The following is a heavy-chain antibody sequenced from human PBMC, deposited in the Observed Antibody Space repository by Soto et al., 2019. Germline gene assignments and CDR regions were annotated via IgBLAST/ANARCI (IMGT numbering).Heavy chain of an antibody. Sequence: QVQLVQSGAEVKKPGASVKVSCKASGYTFTSYDINWVRQATGQGLEWMGWMNPNSGNTGYAQKFKGRVTMTRNTSISTAYMELSSLRSEDTAVYYCARAPWGSGSFGMDVWGQGTTVTVSS. CDR2: MNPNSGNT. CDR3: ARAPWGSGSFGMDV. V-gene: IGHV1-8*01. D-gene: IGHD3-10*01. CDR1: GYTFTSYD. J-gene: IGHJ6*01.